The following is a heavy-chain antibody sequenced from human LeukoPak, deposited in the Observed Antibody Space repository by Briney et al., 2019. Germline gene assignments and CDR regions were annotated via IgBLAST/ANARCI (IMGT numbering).Heavy chain of an antibody. CDR3: ARPSRGYYYDSSGYPDAFDI. V-gene: IGHV5-51*01. CDR2: IYPGDSDT. D-gene: IGHD3-22*01. Sequence: GESLQISCKGSGYSFTSYWLGWVRQMPGKGLEWMGIIYPGDSDTRYSPSFQGQVTISADQSISTAYLQWSSLKASDTAMYYCARPSRGYYYDSSGYPDAFDIWGQGTMVTVSS. CDR1: GYSFTSYW. J-gene: IGHJ3*02.